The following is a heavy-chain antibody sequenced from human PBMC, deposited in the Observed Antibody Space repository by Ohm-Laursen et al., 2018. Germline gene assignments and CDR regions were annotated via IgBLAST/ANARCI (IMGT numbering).Heavy chain of an antibody. V-gene: IGHV3-7*01. CDR1: GFTFSNYW. CDR3: SSGTILDY. D-gene: IGHD3-3*01. Sequence: RRLSRAASGFTFSNYWMSWVRQAPRKGLEWVANTKQYGSEKYYVDSVKDQFTISRDNAKNSLYLQMNSLRAEDTAVYYCSSGTILDYWGQGTLVTVSS. J-gene: IGHJ4*02. CDR2: TKQYGSEK.